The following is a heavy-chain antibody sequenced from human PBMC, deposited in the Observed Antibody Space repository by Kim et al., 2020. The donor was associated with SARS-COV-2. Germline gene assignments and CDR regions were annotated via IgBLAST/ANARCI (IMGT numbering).Heavy chain of an antibody. V-gene: IGHV3-30*04. CDR2: ISYDGSNK. CDR1: GFTFSSYA. D-gene: IGHD4-17*01. Sequence: GGSLRLSCAASGFTFSSYAMHWVRQAPGKGLEWVAVISYDGSNKYYVDSVKGRFTISRDNSKNTLYLQMNSLRAEDTAVYYCARAMPNDYVTLYGMDVWGQGTTVTVSS. CDR3: ARAMPNDYVTLYGMDV. J-gene: IGHJ6*02.